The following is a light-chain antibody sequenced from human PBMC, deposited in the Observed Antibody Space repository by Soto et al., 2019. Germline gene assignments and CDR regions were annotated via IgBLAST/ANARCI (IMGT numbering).Light chain of an antibody. CDR1: QSVSSSY. J-gene: IGKJ1*01. Sequence: EIVLTQSPGTLSLSPGERATLSCRASQSVSSSYLAWYQQKPGQAPRLLIYGASSRATGIPDRFSGSGSGTDFALTISRLEPEDFAVYYCQQCGSSPPWTFGQGTKVDI. CDR3: QQCGSSPPWT. CDR2: GAS. V-gene: IGKV3-20*01.